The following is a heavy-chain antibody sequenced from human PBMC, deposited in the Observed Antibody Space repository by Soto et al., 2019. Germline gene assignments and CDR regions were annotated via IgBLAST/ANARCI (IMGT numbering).Heavy chain of an antibody. V-gene: IGHV1-69*13. D-gene: IGHD4-17*01. Sequence: SVKVSCKASGGTFSSYAISWVRQAPGQGLEWMGGIIPIFGTANYAQKFQGRVTITADESTSTAYMELSSLRSEDTAVYYCASSLAPPYGDYVGYWGQGTLVTVSS. CDR2: IIPIFGTA. CDR1: GGTFSSYA. CDR3: ASSLAPPYGDYVGY. J-gene: IGHJ4*02.